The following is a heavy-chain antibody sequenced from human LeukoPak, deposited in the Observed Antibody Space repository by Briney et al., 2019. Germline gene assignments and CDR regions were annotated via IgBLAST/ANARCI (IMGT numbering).Heavy chain of an antibody. Sequence: PGGSLRLSCAASGFTFSNYWMSWVRQAPGKWLEWVASIKEDGSDKYYVDSVKGRFTISRDNAKNSLYLQMDSLRADGTAVYYCARDTSRFDDYWGQGTLVTVSS. V-gene: IGHV3-7*01. CDR3: ARDTSRFDDY. J-gene: IGHJ4*02. CDR2: IKEDGSDK. CDR1: GFTFSNYW.